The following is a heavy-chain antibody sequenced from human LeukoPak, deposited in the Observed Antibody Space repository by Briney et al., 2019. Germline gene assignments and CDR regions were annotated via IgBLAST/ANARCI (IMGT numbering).Heavy chain of an antibody. CDR3: ATRYSGRHYYYLDV. CDR1: GYSFTSFG. D-gene: IGHD6-13*01. V-gene: IGHV7-4-1*02. J-gene: IGHJ6*03. CDR2: SNTNTGNP. Sequence: AAVKVSCKASGYSFTSFGISWVRQTPGQGLEWLGWSNTNTGNPTYGQGFTGRFVFSLDTSVSTAYLQINTLKAEDTAVYYCATRYSGRHYYYLDVWGKGTTVIVSS.